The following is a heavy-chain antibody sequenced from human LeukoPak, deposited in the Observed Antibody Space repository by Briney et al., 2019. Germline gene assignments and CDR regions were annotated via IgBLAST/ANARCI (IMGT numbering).Heavy chain of an antibody. CDR2: ISNSGSLK. V-gene: IGHV3-11*01. Sequence: PGGSLRLSCAASGFTFSDHYMSWFRQAPGKGLEWVSYISNSGSLKYYADSVKGRFTISRDKSKDTLFLQMSSLRAEDTAVYYCAKLGGSRYLEFLSLGDWYFDLWGRGTLVTVSS. D-gene: IGHD3-3*01. CDR3: AKLGGSRYLEFLSLGDWYFDL. J-gene: IGHJ2*01. CDR1: GFTFSDHY.